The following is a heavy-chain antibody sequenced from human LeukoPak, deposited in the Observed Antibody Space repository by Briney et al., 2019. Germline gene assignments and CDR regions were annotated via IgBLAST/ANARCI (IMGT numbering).Heavy chain of an antibody. CDR2: IYWNDDK. CDR3: AHLITIPLRSPGYFQH. V-gene: IGHV2-5*01. J-gene: IGHJ1*01. CDR1: GFSLSTNGVG. D-gene: IGHD3-9*01. Sequence: SGPTLVNPTQTLTLTCTFSGFSLSTNGVGVGWIRQPPGKALEWLALIYWNDDKRYSPSLKSRLTITKDTSKNQVVLTMTNMDPVDTATYYCAHLITIPLRSPGYFQHWGQGTLVTVSS.